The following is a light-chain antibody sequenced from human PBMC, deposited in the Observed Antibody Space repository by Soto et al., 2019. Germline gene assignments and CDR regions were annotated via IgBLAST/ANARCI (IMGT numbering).Light chain of an antibody. J-gene: IGLJ1*01. Sequence: LTQPASVSGSPGQSITITCTGSSSDVGGYNFVSWYQHHPGKAPKLILYEVTTRPSGVSSRFSGSKSGNTASLTISGLQADDEANYYCSSYTSSNTPYVFGTGTKVTVL. V-gene: IGLV2-14*01. CDR3: SSYTSSNTPYV. CDR1: SSDVGGYNF. CDR2: EVT.